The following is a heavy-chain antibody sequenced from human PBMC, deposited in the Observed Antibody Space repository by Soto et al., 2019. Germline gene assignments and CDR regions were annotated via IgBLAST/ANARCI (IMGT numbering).Heavy chain of an antibody. V-gene: IGHV3-30*18. CDR3: AKARDTTIFGVVFDY. CDR1: GFTFSSYG. J-gene: IGHJ4*02. D-gene: IGHD3-3*02. CDR2: ISYDGSNK. Sequence: GSLRLSCAASGFTFSSYGMHWVRQAPGKGLEWVAVISYDGSNKYYADSVKGRFTISRDNSKNTLYLQMNSLRAEDTAVYYCAKARDTTIFGVVFDYWGQGAQVTVSS.